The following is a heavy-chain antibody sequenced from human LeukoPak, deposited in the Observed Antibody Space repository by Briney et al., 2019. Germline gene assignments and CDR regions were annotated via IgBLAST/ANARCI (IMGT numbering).Heavy chain of an antibody. CDR3: ARVARWSYVYFDY. CDR2: LNANSGAT. CDR1: GYTFTDYY. V-gene: IGHV1-2*02. D-gene: IGHD1-26*01. Sequence: GAPVKVSCKASGYTFTDYYIHWVRQAPGQGLEWMGWLNANSGATSYVQKFQGRVTMTRDTSITTAYLELSRLRSDDTAVYYCARVARWSYVYFDYWGQGTLVTVSS. J-gene: IGHJ4*02.